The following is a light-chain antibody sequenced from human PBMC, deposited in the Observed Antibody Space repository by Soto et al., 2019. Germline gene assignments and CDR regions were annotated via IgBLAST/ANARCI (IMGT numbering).Light chain of an antibody. Sequence: QSLLTQPPSASGTPGQRVSISCSGISSNIGSETVNWYQQFPGTAPKLLIYSSNQRPSGVPDRFSGSKSGTSAFLDISGLQSEDEAEYYCAAWDDSLNACVFGTGTKLTVL. CDR3: AAWDDSLNACV. CDR2: SSN. J-gene: IGLJ1*01. CDR1: SSNIGSET. V-gene: IGLV1-44*01.